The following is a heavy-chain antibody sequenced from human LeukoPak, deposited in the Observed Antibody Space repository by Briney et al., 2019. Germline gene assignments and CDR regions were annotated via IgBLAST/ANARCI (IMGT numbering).Heavy chain of an antibody. D-gene: IGHD6-6*01. Sequence: PSETLSLTCTVSGGFISSYYWSWIRQPPGKGLEWIGYYTGSTNYNPSLTSRVNISVDTSKNQFSLNLTSVTAADTAVYYCARWGSIAVARFDYWGQGTLVTVSS. CDR3: ARWGSIAVARFDY. CDR1: GGFISSYY. J-gene: IGHJ4*02. CDR2: YTGST. V-gene: IGHV4-59*01.